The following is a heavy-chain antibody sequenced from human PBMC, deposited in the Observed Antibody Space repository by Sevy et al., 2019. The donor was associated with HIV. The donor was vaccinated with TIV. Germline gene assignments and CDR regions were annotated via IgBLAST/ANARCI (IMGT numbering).Heavy chain of an antibody. CDR2: ISSRGTTI. V-gene: IGHV3-48*03. J-gene: IGHJ6*02. D-gene: IGHD2-15*01. CDR3: ARTGIGISGLTGAMDV. CDR1: GFSFTSYE. Sequence: GGSLRLSCAASGFSFTSYEINWVRQAPGKGLEWVSYISSRGTTIYYADSVKGRFTISRDNAKKYLFLQMNSLKADDTAVYYCARTGIGISGLTGAMDVWGQGTTVTVSS.